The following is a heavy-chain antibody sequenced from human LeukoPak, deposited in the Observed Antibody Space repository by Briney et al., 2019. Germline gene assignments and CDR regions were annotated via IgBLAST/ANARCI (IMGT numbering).Heavy chain of an antibody. Sequence: SGGSLRLSCAASGFTFNYFSVNWVRQAPGKGLEWVSYISSSSNTIYYADSVKGRFTISRDNSKNTLYLQMNSLRAEDTAVYYCAREEAVWGQGTLVTVSS. V-gene: IGHV3-48*01. CDR1: GFTFNYFS. CDR2: ISSSSNTI. J-gene: IGHJ4*02. CDR3: AREEAV.